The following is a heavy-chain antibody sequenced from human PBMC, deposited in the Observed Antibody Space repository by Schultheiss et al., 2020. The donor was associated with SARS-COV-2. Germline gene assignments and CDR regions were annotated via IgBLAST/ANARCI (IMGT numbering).Heavy chain of an antibody. CDR3: ARQVSSSSWYFGQIGNWFDP. CDR2: IYHSGST. Sequence: GSLRLSCAVSGGSISSSNWWSWVRQPPGKGLEWIGEIYHSGSTNYNPSLKSRVTISVDTSKNQFSLKLSSVTAADTAVYYCARQVSSSSWYFGQIGNWFDPWGQGTLVTVSS. J-gene: IGHJ5*02. D-gene: IGHD6-13*01. CDR1: GGSISSSNW. V-gene: IGHV4-4*02.